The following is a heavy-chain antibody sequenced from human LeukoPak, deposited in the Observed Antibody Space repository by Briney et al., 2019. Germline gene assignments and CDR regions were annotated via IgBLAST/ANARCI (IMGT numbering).Heavy chain of an antibody. CDR1: GYTFTGSY. V-gene: IGHV1-2*06. Sequence: ASVKVSCKASGYTFTGSYMHWVRQAPGQGLEWMGRINPNSGGTNYAQKFQGRVTMTRDTSISTAYMELSRLRSDDTAVYYCARDASARYSYGSDYWGQGTLVTVSS. CDR2: INPNSGGT. CDR3: ARDASARYSYGSDY. J-gene: IGHJ4*02. D-gene: IGHD5-18*01.